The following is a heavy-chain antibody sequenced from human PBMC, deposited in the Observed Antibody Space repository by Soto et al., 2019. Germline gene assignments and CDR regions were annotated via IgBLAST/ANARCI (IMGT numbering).Heavy chain of an antibody. CDR2: IYWNDDK. CDR3: AEGRAGYYFDY. Sequence: QITLKESGPTLVKPTQTLTLTCTFSGFSLSTSGVGVGWIRQPPGKAPEWLALIYWNDDKRYSPSLKSRLTITKDTSKNQVVLTMTNMDPEDTATYYCAEGRAGYYFDYWGQGTLVTVSS. CDR1: GFSLSTSGVG. J-gene: IGHJ4*02. V-gene: IGHV2-5*01. D-gene: IGHD3-10*01.